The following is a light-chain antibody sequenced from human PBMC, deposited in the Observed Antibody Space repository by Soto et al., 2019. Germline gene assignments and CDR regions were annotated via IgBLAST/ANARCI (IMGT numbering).Light chain of an antibody. J-gene: IGLJ3*02. CDR3: SSYTRSSTWV. V-gene: IGLV2-14*01. CDR1: SSDVGGYNY. Sequence: QSALTQPASVSGSPGQSITISCTGTSSDVGGYNYVSWYQQHPGKAPKLIIYDVSDRPSGVSNRFSGSKSGNTASLTISGLQAEDEADYYCSSYTRSSTWVFGGGTKLTVL. CDR2: DVS.